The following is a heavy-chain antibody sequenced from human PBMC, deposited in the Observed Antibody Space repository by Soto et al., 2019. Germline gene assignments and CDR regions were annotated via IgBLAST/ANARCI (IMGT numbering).Heavy chain of an antibody. CDR2: IYHSGST. J-gene: IGHJ4*02. CDR3: ARGVQLWHYYFDY. D-gene: IGHD1-1*01. CDR1: GDSLSNYY. V-gene: IGHV4-59*01. Sequence: SETLSLTCSVSGDSLSNYYWTWIRQPPGKGLEWIGYIYHSGSTYYNPSLKSRVTMSVDTSKNQFSLRLSSATAADTAVYYCARGVQLWHYYFDYWGQGTLVTVSS.